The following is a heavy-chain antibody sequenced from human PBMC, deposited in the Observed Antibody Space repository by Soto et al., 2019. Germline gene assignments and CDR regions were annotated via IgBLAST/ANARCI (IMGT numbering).Heavy chain of an antibody. Sequence: SXTLSLTCVISGDSVSSNSAAWNWIRQSPSRGLEWLGRTYYRSKWYNDYAVSVKSRITINPDTSKNQFSLQLNSVTPEDTAVYYCASDLLGRAPAARGGGKWFDPWGQGALVTVSS. V-gene: IGHV6-1*01. J-gene: IGHJ5*02. CDR2: TYYRSKWYN. CDR1: GDSVSSNSAA. CDR3: ASDLLGRAPAARGGGKWFDP. D-gene: IGHD2-2*01.